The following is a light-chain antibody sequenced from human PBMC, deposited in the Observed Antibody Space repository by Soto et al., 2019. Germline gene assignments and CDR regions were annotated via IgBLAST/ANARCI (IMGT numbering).Light chain of an antibody. CDR3: PVWNSSNDLRV. Sequence: SYELTHPPSVSVAPVQTARITCGGNNVGSKSVHWYQQKAGQAPVLVVYEDSDRPSGIPERFSGSNSGNTANLTISRVEAGYEADYFCPVWNSSNDLRVFSGGTKLTVL. CDR2: EDS. CDR1: NVGSKS. V-gene: IGLV3-21*02. J-gene: IGLJ3*02.